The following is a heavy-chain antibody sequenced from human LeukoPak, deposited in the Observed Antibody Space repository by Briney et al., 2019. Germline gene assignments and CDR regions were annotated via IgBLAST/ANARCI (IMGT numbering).Heavy chain of an antibody. CDR3: AHGDFDY. CDR2: ISYDGSNK. V-gene: IGHV3-30*03. Sequence: GGSLRLSCAASGFTFSSYGMHWVRQAPGKGLEWVAVISYDGSNKYYADSVKGRFTISRDNSKNTLYVQMNSLRAEDTAVYYCAHGDFDYWGQGTLVTVSS. D-gene: IGHD4-17*01. CDR1: GFTFSSYG. J-gene: IGHJ4*02.